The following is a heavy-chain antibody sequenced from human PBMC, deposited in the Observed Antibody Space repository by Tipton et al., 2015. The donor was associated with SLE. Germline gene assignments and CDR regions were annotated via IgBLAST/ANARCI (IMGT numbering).Heavy chain of an antibody. D-gene: IGHD2/OR15-2a*01. Sequence: TLSLTCAVYGGSFSGYYWSWIRQPPGKGLEWIGEINHSGSTYYNPSLKSRVTISVDTSKNQFSLKLSSVTAADTAVYYCARDENRLYAFDIWGQGTMVTFSS. CDR2: INHSGST. CDR1: GGSFSGYY. V-gene: IGHV4-34*01. J-gene: IGHJ3*02. CDR3: ARDENRLYAFDI.